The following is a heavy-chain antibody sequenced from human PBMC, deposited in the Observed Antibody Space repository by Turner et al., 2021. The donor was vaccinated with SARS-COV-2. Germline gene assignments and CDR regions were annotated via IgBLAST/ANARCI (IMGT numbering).Heavy chain of an antibody. J-gene: IGHJ3*02. CDR3: ARWDNYYDSSGYYPDAFDI. CDR1: GFTFSSYS. D-gene: IGHD3-22*01. CDR2: ISSSSSYI. V-gene: IGHV3-21*01. Sequence: EVQLVESGGGLVKPGGSLRLSCAASGFTFSSYSMNWVRRAPGKGLEWVSCISSSSSYIYYADSGKGRFTISRDNAKNSLYLQMNSLRAEDTAVYYCARWDNYYDSSGYYPDAFDIWGQGTMVTVSS.